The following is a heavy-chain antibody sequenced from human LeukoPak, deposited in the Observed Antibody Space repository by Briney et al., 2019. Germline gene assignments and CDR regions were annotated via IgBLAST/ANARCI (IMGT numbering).Heavy chain of an antibody. Sequence: GRSLRLSCAASGFTFTNYALHWVRQAPGKGLEWVSVIYSGGGTYYADSVKGRFTISRDNSKNTLYLQMNSLRAEDTAVYYCARDSSGPLYWGQGTLVTVSS. V-gene: IGHV3-66*01. CDR2: IYSGGGT. J-gene: IGHJ4*02. CDR1: GFTFTNYA. CDR3: ARDSSGPLY. D-gene: IGHD6-19*01.